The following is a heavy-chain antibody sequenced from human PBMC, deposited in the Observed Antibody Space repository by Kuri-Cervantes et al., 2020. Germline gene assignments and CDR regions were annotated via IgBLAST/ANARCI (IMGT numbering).Heavy chain of an antibody. D-gene: IGHD1-1*01. CDR1: GFTFSSYS. CDR3: ARDLQKQLEGTMDV. J-gene: IGHJ6*02. V-gene: IGHV3-21*01. Sequence: GESLKISCAASGFTFSSYSMNWVRQAPGKGLEWVSSISSSSSYIYYADSVKGRFTISRDNAKYSLYLQMNSLRAEDTAVYYCARDLQKQLEGTMDVWGQGTTVTVSS. CDR2: ISSSSSYI.